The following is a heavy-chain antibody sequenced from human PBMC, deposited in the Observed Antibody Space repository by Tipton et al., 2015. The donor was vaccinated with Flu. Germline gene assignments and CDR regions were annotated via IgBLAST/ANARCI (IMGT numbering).Heavy chain of an antibody. D-gene: IGHD5-18*01. J-gene: IGHJ4*02. V-gene: IGHV4-34*01. CDR3: ATPLHTAMVTYYFDY. CDR2: INHSGST. Sequence: TLSLTCAVYGGSFSGYYWSWIRQPPGKGLEWIGEINHSGSTNYNPSLKSRVTISVDTSKNQFSLKLSSVTAADTAVYYCATPLHTAMVTYYFDYWGQGTLVTVSS. CDR1: GGSFSGYY.